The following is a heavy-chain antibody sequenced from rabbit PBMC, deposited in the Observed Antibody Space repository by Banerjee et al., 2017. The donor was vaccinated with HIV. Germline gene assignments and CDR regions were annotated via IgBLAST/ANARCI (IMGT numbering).Heavy chain of an antibody. V-gene: IGHV1S45*01. J-gene: IGHJ4*01. CDR1: GFSFSINYY. CDR2: INTSSGST. CDR3: AKGGSPGSVYSNL. D-gene: IGHD7-1*01. Sequence: QEQLVESGGGLVQPEGSLTLTCTASGFSFSINYYMCWVRQAPGKGLEWIGCINTSSGSTGYASWAKGRFTISKTSSTTVTLQMTSLTAADTATYFCAKGGSPGSVYSNLWGPGTLVTVS.